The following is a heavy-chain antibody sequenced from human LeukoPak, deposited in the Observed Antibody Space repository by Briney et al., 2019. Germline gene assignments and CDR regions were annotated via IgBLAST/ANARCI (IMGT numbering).Heavy chain of an antibody. Sequence: GRSLRLSCTTSGFTFSDYDVSWVRQAPGKGLEWIGFIRNKANGGTTEYAASVKGRFTISRDDSKTIAHLQMSSLKTEDTAVYYCSTFYSSGWASGAFDIWGQGTMVTVSS. CDR2: IRNKANGGTT. J-gene: IGHJ3*02. CDR1: GFTFSDYD. CDR3: STFYSSGWASGAFDI. V-gene: IGHV3-49*04. D-gene: IGHD3-22*01.